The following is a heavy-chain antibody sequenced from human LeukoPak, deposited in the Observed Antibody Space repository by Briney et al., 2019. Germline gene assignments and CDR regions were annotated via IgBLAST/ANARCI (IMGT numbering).Heavy chain of an antibody. J-gene: IGHJ4*02. CDR3: ASRPPVGGPAS. V-gene: IGHV5-51*01. D-gene: IGHD1-26*01. CDR2: IYPGDSDT. CDR1: GYSFTSYW. Sequence: GESLKISCKGSGYSFTSYWIGWVRQMPGKGPEWMGVIYPGDSDTRYSPSFQGQVTISADKSISTAYLQWSSLKASDTAMYYCASRPPVGGPASGGQGPLVTVSS.